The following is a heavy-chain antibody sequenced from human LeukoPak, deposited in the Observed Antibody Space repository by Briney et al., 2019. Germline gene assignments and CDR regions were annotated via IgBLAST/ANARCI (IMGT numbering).Heavy chain of an antibody. Sequence: GXXVXVSCKASGYTFTGYYMHWVRQAPGQGLEWMGWINPNSGGTNYAQKFQGRVTMTRDTSISTAYMELSRLRSDDTAVYYCARAMATEVDYWGQGTLVTVSS. CDR2: INPNSGGT. D-gene: IGHD5-24*01. CDR1: GYTFTGYY. J-gene: IGHJ4*02. CDR3: ARAMATEVDY. V-gene: IGHV1-2*02.